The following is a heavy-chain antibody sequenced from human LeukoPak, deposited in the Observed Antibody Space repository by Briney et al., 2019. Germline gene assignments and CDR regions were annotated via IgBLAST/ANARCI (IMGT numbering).Heavy chain of an antibody. CDR3: ARVDYVILTGYYRGAFDI. CDR1: GFTFDDYG. D-gene: IGHD3-9*01. V-gene: IGHV3-20*04. CDR2: INWNGGST. Sequence: GGSLRLSWAASGFTFDDYGMSWVRQAAGKGLEWVSGINWNGGSTGYADSVKGRFTISRDNAKNSLYLQMNSLRAEDTALYYCARVDYVILTGYYRGAFDIWGQGTMVTVSS. J-gene: IGHJ3*02.